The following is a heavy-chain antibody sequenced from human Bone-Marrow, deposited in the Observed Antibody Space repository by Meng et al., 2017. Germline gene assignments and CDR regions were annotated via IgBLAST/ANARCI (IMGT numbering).Heavy chain of an antibody. CDR1: GFTFSNSA. CDR2: ISRSSNTI. CDR3: ARRAFAADYFDY. V-gene: IGHV3-11*01. Sequence: GESLKISCAASGFTFSNSAMSWVRQAPGKGLEWVSYISRSSNTIYYADSVKGRFTISRDNAKSSIYLQMNSLTAEDTAVYYCARRAFAADYFDYWGQGTLVTVSS. J-gene: IGHJ4*02. D-gene: IGHD1-26*01.